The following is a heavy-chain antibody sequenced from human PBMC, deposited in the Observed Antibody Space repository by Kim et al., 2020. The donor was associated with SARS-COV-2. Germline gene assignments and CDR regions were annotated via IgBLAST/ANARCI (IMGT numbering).Heavy chain of an antibody. J-gene: IGHJ6*02. CDR2: INHSGST. CDR1: GGSFSGYY. Sequence: SETLSLTCAVYGGSFSGYYWSWIRQPPGKGLEWIGEINHSGSTNYNPSPKSRLTISVDTSKNQFSLKLSSVTAADTAVYYCARESLWYYGMDVWGQGTTVTVSS. D-gene: IGHD3-10*01. CDR3: ARESLWYYGMDV. V-gene: IGHV4-34*01.